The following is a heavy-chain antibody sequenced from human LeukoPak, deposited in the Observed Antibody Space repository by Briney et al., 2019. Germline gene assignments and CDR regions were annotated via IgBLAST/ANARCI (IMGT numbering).Heavy chain of an antibody. CDR1: AASISSSSHH. V-gene: IGHV4-39*07. D-gene: IGHD3-10*01. J-gene: IGHJ4*02. CDR3: ARGRRRITMVRGVICGDKFDY. CDR2: INHSGST. Sequence: SETLSLTCTISAASISSSSHHWGWIRQSPGKGLEWIGEINHSGSTNYNPSLKSRVTISVGTSKNQFSLKLSSVTAADTAVYYCARGRRRITMVRGVICGDKFDYWGQGTLVTVSS.